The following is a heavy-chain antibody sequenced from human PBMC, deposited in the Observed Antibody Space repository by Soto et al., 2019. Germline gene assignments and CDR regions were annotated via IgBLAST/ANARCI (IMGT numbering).Heavy chain of an antibody. J-gene: IGHJ3*02. D-gene: IGHD2-2*01. CDR3: ARSYIVVVPAASDLGAFDI. CDR2: INTGNGNT. CDR1: GYTFTSYA. V-gene: IGHV1-3*04. Sequence: ASVKVSCKASGYTFTSYAMHWVRQAPGQRLEWMGWINTGNGNTKYSQKFQGRVTITRDTSASTAYMELSSLRSDDTAVYYCARSYIVVVPAASDLGAFDIWGQGTMVTVSS.